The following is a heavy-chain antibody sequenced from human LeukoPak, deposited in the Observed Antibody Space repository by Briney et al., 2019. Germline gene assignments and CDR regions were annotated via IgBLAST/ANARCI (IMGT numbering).Heavy chain of an antibody. Sequence: PGGSLRLSCAASGFTFSSYWMHWVRHAPGKGLVWVSRINSDGSSTSYADSVKGRFTISRDNAKNTLYLQMNSLRAEDTAVYYCAREMYYYDSSSYSNWFDPWGQGTLVTVSS. V-gene: IGHV3-74*01. D-gene: IGHD3-22*01. CDR3: AREMYYYDSSSYSNWFDP. J-gene: IGHJ5*02. CDR2: INSDGSST. CDR1: GFTFSSYW.